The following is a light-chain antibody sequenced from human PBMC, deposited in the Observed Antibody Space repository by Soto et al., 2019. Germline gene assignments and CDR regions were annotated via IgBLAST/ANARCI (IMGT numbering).Light chain of an antibody. CDR3: SSYAGSNNHVL. CDR1: SDSVSASHF. J-gene: IGLJ2*01. CDR2: NTN. Sequence: QTVVTQEPSFSVSPGGTVTLTCGLSSDSVSASHFPSWYQQTPGQAPRTLIYNTNTRSSGVPDRFSGSILGNRAALTIAGAQADDESDYYCSSYAGSNNHVLFGGGTKLTVL. V-gene: IGLV8-61*01.